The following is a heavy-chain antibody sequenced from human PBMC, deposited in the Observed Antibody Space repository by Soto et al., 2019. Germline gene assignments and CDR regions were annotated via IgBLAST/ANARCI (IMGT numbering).Heavy chain of an antibody. D-gene: IGHD6-13*01. CDR2: ITGTGGST. J-gene: IGHJ4*02. CDR1: GFTFSSYA. V-gene: IGHV3-23*01. CDR3: AKDEGFGSSSYY. Sequence: VGSLRLSCAASGFTFSSYAMTWVRQAPGKGLEWVSTITGTGGSTYYADSVKGRFTISRDNSKNTLFLQLNSLRAEDTAIYYCAKDEGFGSSSYYWGQGTLVTVSS.